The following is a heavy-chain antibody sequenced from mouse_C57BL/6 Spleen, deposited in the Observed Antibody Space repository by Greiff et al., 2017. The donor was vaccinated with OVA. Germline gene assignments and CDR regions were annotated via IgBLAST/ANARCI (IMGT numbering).Heavy chain of an antibody. CDR3: ARRYYGSFDY. J-gene: IGHJ2*01. CDR1: GYSITSGYY. Sequence: ESGPGLVKPSQSLSLTCSVTGYSITSGYYWNWIRQFPGNKLEWMGYISYDGSNNYNPSLKNRISITRDTSKNQFFLKLNSVTTEDTATYYCARRYYGSFDYWGQGTTLTVSS. CDR2: ISYDGSN. D-gene: IGHD1-1*01. V-gene: IGHV3-6*01.